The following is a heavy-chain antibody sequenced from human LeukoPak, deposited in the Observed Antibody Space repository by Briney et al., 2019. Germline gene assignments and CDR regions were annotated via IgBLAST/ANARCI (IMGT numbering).Heavy chain of an antibody. CDR1: GLTFSTYG. J-gene: IGHJ6*02. D-gene: IGHD2-15*01. V-gene: IGHV3-30*18. CDR2: ISYDGSNK. CDR3: AKEKSRYCSGGSCYGMDV. Sequence: GGSLRLSCAASGLTFSTYGIHWVRQAPGKGLERVAVISYDGSNKYYADSVKGRFTIPRDNSKNTLYLQMNSLRAEDTAVYYCAKEKSRYCSGGSCYGMDVWGQGTTVTVSS.